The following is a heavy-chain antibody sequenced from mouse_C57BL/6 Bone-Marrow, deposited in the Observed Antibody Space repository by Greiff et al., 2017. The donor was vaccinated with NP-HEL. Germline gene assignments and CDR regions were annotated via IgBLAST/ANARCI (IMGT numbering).Heavy chain of an antibody. J-gene: IGHJ2*01. CDR2: IDPETGGT. V-gene: IGHV1-15*01. D-gene: IGHD2-1*01. CDR1: GYTFTDYE. Sequence: QVQLKQSGAELVRPGASVTLSCKASGYTFTDYEMHWVKQTPVHGLEWIGAIDPETGGTAYNQKFKGKAILTADKSSSTAYMELRSLTSEDSAVYYCTTGDYGNYPYYFDYWGQGTTLTVSS. CDR3: TTGDYGNYPYYFDY.